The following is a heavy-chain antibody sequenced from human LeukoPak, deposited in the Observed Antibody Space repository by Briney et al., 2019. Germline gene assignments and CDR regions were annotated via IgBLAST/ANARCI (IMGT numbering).Heavy chain of an antibody. CDR2: IYHSGST. D-gene: IGHD6-19*01. Sequence: SGTLPLTCAVSGGSISSSNWWSWVRQPPGKGLEWIGEIYHSGSTNYNPSLKSRVTISVDKSKNQFSLKLSSVTAADTAVYYCAKGDSSGWYESNWFDPWGQGTLVTVSS. CDR1: GGSISSSNW. J-gene: IGHJ5*02. V-gene: IGHV4-4*02. CDR3: AKGDSSGWYESNWFDP.